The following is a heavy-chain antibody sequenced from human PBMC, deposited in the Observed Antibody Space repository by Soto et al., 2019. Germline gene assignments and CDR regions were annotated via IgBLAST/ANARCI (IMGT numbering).Heavy chain of an antibody. CDR3: ASLGVAGAAFDI. V-gene: IGHV1-69*02. D-gene: IGHD6-19*01. CDR2: IIPILGIA. CDR1: GGTFSSYT. Sequence: QVQLVQSGAEVKKPGSSVKVSCKASGGTFSSYTISWVRQAPGQGLEWMGRIIPILGIAKYAQKFQGKVTITPGKSPSQASMELRRLRSEETGVYFCASLGVAGAAFDIWGQGTMVTVSS. J-gene: IGHJ3*02.